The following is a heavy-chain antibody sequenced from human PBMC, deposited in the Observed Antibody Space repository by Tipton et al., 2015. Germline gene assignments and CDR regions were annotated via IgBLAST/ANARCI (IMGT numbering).Heavy chain of an antibody. CDR1: GGSISSRNW. D-gene: IGHD5-18*01. J-gene: IGHJ6*02. V-gene: IGHV4-4*02. Sequence: TLSLTCTVSGGSISSRNWWSWVRQPPGKGLEWIGEIYHSGSTNYNPSLKSRVTISVDTSKKQFSLKLSSVTAADTAMYYCARGQYSYGYGGYYYYGMDVWGQGTTVTVSS. CDR3: ARGQYSYGYGGYYYYGMDV. CDR2: IYHSGST.